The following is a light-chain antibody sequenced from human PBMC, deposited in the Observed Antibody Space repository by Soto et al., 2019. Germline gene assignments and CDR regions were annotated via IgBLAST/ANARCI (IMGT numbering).Light chain of an antibody. Sequence: QSALTQPRSVSGSPGQSVTISCTGTSSDVGAYIYVSWYQQHPGKAPKLIIYDVNKRPSGVPDRFSGSKSGNTASLTISGLQAADESDYYCCSYAGSYTVVFGGGTQLTVL. CDR1: SSDVGAYIY. CDR2: DVN. J-gene: IGLJ2*01. CDR3: CSYAGSYTVV. V-gene: IGLV2-11*01.